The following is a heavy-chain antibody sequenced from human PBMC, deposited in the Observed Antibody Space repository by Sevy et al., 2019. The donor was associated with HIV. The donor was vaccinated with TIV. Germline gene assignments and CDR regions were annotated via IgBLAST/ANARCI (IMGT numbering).Heavy chain of an antibody. V-gene: IGHV4-61*02. Sequence: SETLSLTCTVSGGSISSGSYYWSWIRQPAGKGLEWIGRIYTSGSTNYNPSLKSRVTISVDTSKNQFSLKLSSVTAADTAVYYCARFSEVTMVRGAIGESAFDIWGQGTMVTVSS. J-gene: IGHJ3*02. CDR3: ARFSEVTMVRGAIGESAFDI. CDR2: IYTSGST. CDR1: GGSISSGSYY. D-gene: IGHD3-10*01.